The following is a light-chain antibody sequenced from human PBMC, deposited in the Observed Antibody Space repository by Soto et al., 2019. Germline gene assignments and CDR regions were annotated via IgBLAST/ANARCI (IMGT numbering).Light chain of an antibody. CDR1: ISDVGGYNY. CDR3: SSYTSSGTYV. Sequence: QSVLTQPASVSGSPGQSITISCTGTISDVGGYNYVSWYQQHPGKVPKLVIYEVSNRPSGVSNRFSGSKSGNTASLTISGLQAEDEADYYCSSYTSSGTYVFGTGTKLTV. V-gene: IGLV2-14*01. J-gene: IGLJ1*01. CDR2: EVS.